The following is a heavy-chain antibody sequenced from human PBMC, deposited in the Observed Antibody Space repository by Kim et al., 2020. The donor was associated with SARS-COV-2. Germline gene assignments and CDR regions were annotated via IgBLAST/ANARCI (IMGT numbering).Heavy chain of an antibody. D-gene: IGHD2-15*01. Sequence: SETLSLTCTVSGGSISSSSYYWGWIRQPPGKVLEWIGSIYYSGSTYYNPSLKSRVTISVDTSKNQFSLKLSSGTAADTAVYYCARYLGYCSGGSCYPGYYYGMDVWGQGTTVTVSS. J-gene: IGHJ6*02. CDR1: GGSISSSSYY. CDR3: ARYLGYCSGGSCYPGYYYGMDV. V-gene: IGHV4-39*07. CDR2: IYYSGST.